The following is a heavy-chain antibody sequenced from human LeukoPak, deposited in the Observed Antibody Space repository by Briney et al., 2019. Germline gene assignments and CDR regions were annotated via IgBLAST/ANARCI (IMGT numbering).Heavy chain of an antibody. D-gene: IGHD3-22*01. CDR1: GGTFSSYA. CDR2: LIPIFGTA. Sequence: ASVKVSCKASGGTFSSYAISWVRRAPGQGLEWMGGLIPIFGTANYAQKFQGRVTITADESTSTAYMELSSLRSEDTAVYYCASLYYYDSSGYHNWFDPWGQGTLVTVSS. J-gene: IGHJ5*02. V-gene: IGHV1-69*01. CDR3: ASLYYYDSSGYHNWFDP.